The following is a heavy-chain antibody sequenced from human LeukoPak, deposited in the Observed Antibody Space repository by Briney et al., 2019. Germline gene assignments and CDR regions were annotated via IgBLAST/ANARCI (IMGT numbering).Heavy chain of an antibody. CDR3: ASPPAYYDFWSGYQYYMDV. CDR1: GFTFSSYS. V-gene: IGHV3-21*01. D-gene: IGHD3-3*01. CDR2: ISSSSSYI. Sequence: GGSLRLSCAASGFTFSSYSMNWVRQAPGEGLEWVSSISSSSSYIYYADSVKGRFTISRDNAENSLYLQMNSLRAEDTAVYYCASPPAYYDFWSGYQYYMDVWGKGTTVTVSS. J-gene: IGHJ6*03.